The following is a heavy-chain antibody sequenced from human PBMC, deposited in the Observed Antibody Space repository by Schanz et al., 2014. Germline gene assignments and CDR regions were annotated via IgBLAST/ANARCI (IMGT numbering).Heavy chain of an antibody. Sequence: VLLVESGGGLVKPGGSLRLSCGGSGFTFSKYWMSWVRQAPGKGLEWVAVIWSDGSGKYYADSVKGRFTISRDSPKNTLYLQMNSLRAEDTAVYYCARVHHYDPSGWGYFDYWGQGALVTVSS. CDR2: IWSDGSGK. D-gene: IGHD3-22*01. CDR3: ARVHHYDPSGWGYFDY. V-gene: IGHV3-33*08. CDR1: GFTFSKYW. J-gene: IGHJ4*02.